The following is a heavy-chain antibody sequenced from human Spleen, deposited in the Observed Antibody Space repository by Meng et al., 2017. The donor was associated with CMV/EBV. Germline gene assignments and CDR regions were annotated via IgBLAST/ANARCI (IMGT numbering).Heavy chain of an antibody. CDR3: ARSSGVGATGNFAFDI. D-gene: IGHD2-21*02. CDR2: IWYDGSDK. Sequence: GGSLRLSCAASGFTFSSYGMHWVRQAPGKGLEWVAVIWYDGSDKYSADSVKGRFTISRDNSKNTLYLQMNSLRAEDTALYYCARSSGVGATGNFAFDIWGQGTMVTVSS. J-gene: IGHJ3*02. CDR1: GFTFSSYG. V-gene: IGHV3-33*01.